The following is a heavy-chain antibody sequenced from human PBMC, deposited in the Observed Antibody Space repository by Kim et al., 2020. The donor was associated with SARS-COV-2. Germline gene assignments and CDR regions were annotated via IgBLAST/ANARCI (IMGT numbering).Heavy chain of an antibody. Sequence: SETLSLTCTVSGGSISSSSYYWGWIRQPPGKGLEWIGSIYYSGSTYYNPSLKSRVTISVDTSKNQFSLKLSSVTAADTAVYYCAALDTAMARGDAFDIWGQGTMVTVSS. CDR2: IYYSGST. CDR3: AALDTAMARGDAFDI. V-gene: IGHV4-39*01. CDR1: GGSISSSSYY. D-gene: IGHD5-18*01. J-gene: IGHJ3*02.